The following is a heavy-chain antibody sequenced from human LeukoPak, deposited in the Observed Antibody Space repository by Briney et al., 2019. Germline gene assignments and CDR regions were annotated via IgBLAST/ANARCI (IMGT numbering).Heavy chain of an antibody. V-gene: IGHV1-46*01. D-gene: IGHD3-22*01. J-gene: IGHJ4*02. CDR1: GYSFTINY. CDR3: ARDGSYYHSSGYLDY. Sequence: ASVTVSCKASGYSFTINYMHCVRQAPAQGLELKGIINPTTGSTSYAQNLQGRITMTSDKSTSTVYMELSSLRSEDTAVYYCARDGSYYHSSGYLDYWGQGTLVTVSS. CDR2: INPTTGST.